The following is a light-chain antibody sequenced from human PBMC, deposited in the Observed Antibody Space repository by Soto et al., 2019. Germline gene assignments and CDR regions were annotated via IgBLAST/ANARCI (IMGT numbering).Light chain of an antibody. Sequence: EIVLTQSPVPLSLSPGERATLSCRASQSVSNNYLAWYQQKPGQAPRLLIYGASSRATGIPDRFSGSGSGTDFTLTISRLEPEDFAVYYCQQYGSSPPITFGQGTRLEIK. CDR2: GAS. V-gene: IGKV3-20*01. J-gene: IGKJ5*01. CDR1: QSVSNNY. CDR3: QQYGSSPPIT.